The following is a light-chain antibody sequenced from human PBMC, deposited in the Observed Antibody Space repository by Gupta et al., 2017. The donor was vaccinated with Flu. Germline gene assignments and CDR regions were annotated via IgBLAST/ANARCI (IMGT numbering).Light chain of an antibody. V-gene: IGLV2-23*01. CDR2: EDT. CDR1: TIDVGTYNV. J-gene: IGLJ2*01. Sequence: QSALTQPASVSGSPGQSITISCTGATIDVGTYNVVSWFQQHPGKAPNLMIYEDTKRPSGASNRFSGSKSGNTASLTIXGXQAEDEXDYYCCSYGSSFTSAVFGGGTKLTVL. CDR3: CSYGSSFTSAV.